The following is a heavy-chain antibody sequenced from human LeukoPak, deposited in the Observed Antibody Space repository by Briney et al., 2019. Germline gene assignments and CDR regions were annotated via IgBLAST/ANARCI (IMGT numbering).Heavy chain of an antibody. D-gene: IGHD5-12*01. Sequence: SVKVSCKASGGTFSSYAISWLRQAPGQGLEWIGGIIPIFGTANYAQKFQGRVTITTDESTSTAYMELSSLRSEDTAVYYCARGLRLRFGDWFDPWGQGTLVTASS. CDR1: GGTFSSYA. CDR3: ARGLRLRFGDWFDP. V-gene: IGHV1-69*05. CDR2: IIPIFGTA. J-gene: IGHJ5*02.